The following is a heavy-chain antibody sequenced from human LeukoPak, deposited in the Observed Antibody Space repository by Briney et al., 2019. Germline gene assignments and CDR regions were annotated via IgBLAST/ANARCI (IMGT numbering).Heavy chain of an antibody. CDR1: GFTFSSYS. CDR2: ISSSSSTI. CDR3: ARYSSQWSFDS. V-gene: IGHV3-48*01. D-gene: IGHD6-19*01. J-gene: IGHJ4*02. Sequence: GGSLRLSCAASGFTFSSYSMNWFRQAPGKGLDWVSYISSSSSTIYYADSVKGRFTISRDNAKNSLYLQMNSLRAEDTALYYCARYSSQWSFDSWGQGTLVTVSS.